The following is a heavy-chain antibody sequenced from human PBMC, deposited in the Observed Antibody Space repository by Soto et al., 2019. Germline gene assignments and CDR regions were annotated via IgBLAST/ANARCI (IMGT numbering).Heavy chain of an antibody. D-gene: IGHD2-8*01. CDR1: GFRFNVYN. V-gene: IGHV3-21*01. J-gene: IGHJ6*02. CDR2: ISTSSNFI. Sequence: EVHLVESGGGLVKPGGSLRLSCVGSGFRFNVYNINWIRQAPGKGLEWVSSISTSSNFIYYVDSVKGRFTISRDNAKNSVYLQMDSLRAEDTAVYYCGRGLINGEYYYYGLDVWGQGTTVTVSS. CDR3: GRGLINGEYYYYGLDV.